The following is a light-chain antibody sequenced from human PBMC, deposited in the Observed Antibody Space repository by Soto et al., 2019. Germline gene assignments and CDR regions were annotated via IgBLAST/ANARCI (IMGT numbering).Light chain of an antibody. J-gene: IGKJ5*01. V-gene: IGKV3-11*01. CDR3: QQRSNWPPT. Sequence: EIVLSQSAVTLSLYTGERATLSCRASQSVSSYLAWYQQKPGQAPRLLIYDASNRATGIPARFSGSGSGTDFTLTISSLEPEDFAVYYCQQRSNWPPTFGQGTRLEIK. CDR2: DAS. CDR1: QSVSSY.